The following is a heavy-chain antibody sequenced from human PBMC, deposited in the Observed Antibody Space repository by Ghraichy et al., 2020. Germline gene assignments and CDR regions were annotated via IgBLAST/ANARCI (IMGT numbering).Heavy chain of an antibody. CDR3: ARGVVRINGAFDI. Sequence: GESLNISCAASGFTFSSYSMDWVRQAPGKGLEWISYISTSGSSIYYADSVKGRFTISRDTAENSLYLQMNSLRDEDTAVYYCARGVVRINGAFDIWGQGTMVTVSS. J-gene: IGHJ3*02. CDR2: ISTSGSSI. V-gene: IGHV3-48*02. D-gene: IGHD2-15*01. CDR1: GFTFSSYS.